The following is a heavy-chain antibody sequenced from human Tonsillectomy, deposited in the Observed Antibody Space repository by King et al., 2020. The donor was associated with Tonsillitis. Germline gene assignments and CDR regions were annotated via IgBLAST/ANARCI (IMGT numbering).Heavy chain of an antibody. D-gene: IGHD6-19*01. J-gene: IGHJ3*02. V-gene: IGHV1-69*09. CDR1: VGSVSSFA. CDR2: IVPILGIA. Sequence: QLVQSGAQVKKPGSSVKVSCKSSVGSVSSFAIRWGRHAPGQGLEWMGRIVPILGIAHKAQKFQGRVTITSDKSTSTAYMVLRSLISYDTAVYYCAKGGFGVAGSAAFDIWGQGTMVTVSS. CDR3: AKGGFGVAGSAAFDI.